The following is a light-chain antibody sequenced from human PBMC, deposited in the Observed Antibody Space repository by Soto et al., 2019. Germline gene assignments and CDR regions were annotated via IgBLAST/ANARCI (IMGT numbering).Light chain of an antibody. V-gene: IGKV3-20*01. CDR2: SAS. Sequence: EIVLTQSPGTLSLSPGERGTLSCRASQRVSSSYLAWFQQRPGQAPRLLIYSASSRATGIPDRFSGSGSGRDFTLTIIRLEPEDSSVYYCQQFGDSQFTFGPGTKVDIK. CDR3: QQFGDSQFT. CDR1: QRVSSSY. J-gene: IGKJ3*01.